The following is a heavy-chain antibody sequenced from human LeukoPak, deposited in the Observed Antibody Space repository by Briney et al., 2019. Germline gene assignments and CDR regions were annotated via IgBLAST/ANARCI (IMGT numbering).Heavy chain of an antibody. J-gene: IGHJ4*02. V-gene: IGHV3-66*01. CDR3: ARAGGSYRLDY. CDR2: IYSGGST. D-gene: IGHD1-26*01. CDR1: GFTVSTNY. Sequence: PPGGSLRLSCAASGFTVSTNYMNWVRQAPGRGLEWVSVIYSGGSTYYADSVKGRFTISRDNAKNSLYLQMNSLRAEDTAVYSCARAGGSYRLDYWGQGTLVTVSS.